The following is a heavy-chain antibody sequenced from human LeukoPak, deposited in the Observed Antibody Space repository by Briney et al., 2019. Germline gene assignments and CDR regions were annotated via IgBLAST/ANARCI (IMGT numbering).Heavy chain of an antibody. J-gene: IGHJ5*02. CDR2: FFYTGNT. CDR3: ARGSCSGGSCSGWFDP. Sequence: SETLSLTCTVSGGSINNYYWSWIRQPPGKGLEWIGYFFYTGNTNYNPSPSLRSRATISVDMSKNEFSLKLSSVTAADTAVYYCARGSCSGGSCSGWFDPWGQGTLVTVSS. CDR1: GGSINNYY. V-gene: IGHV4-59*01. D-gene: IGHD2-15*01.